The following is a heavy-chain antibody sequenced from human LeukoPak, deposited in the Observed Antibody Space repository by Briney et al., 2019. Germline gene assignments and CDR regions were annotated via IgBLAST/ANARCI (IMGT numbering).Heavy chain of an antibody. CDR2: IFPNGNT. Sequence: GGSLRLSCAVSGFSVSDKYMSWVRQAPGRGLEWVSVIFPNGNTNYADSVKGRFTIFRDNSKNTLYHQMNTLRAEDTAVYYCAPDDLTDGYKGYWGQGTLVTVSS. CDR3: APDDLTDGYKGY. J-gene: IGHJ4*02. V-gene: IGHV3-53*01. D-gene: IGHD5-24*01. CDR1: GFSVSDKY.